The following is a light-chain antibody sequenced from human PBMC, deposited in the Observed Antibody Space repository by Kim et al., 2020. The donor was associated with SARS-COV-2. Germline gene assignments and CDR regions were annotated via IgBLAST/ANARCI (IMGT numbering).Light chain of an antibody. V-gene: IGLV1-40*01. CDR2: YNN. J-gene: IGLJ3*02. CDR3: QSYDSSLSSWV. Sequence: QRVTISCPGSSSNIGANNEVHWYQQIQGTAPKPLIYYNNNRPSGVPDRFSGSKSGPSASLAITGLQAEDEADYYCQSYDSSLSSWVFGGGTQLTVL. CDR1: SSNIGANNE.